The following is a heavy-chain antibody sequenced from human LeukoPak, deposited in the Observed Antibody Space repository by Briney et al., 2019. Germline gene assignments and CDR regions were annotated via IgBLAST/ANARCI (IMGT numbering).Heavy chain of an antibody. CDR1: GYTFTGYY. CDR2: INPNSDGT. Sequence: ASVKVSCKASGYTFTGYYMHWVRQAPGQGLEWMGWINPNSDGTNYAQKFQGRVTMTRDTSISTAYMELSRLRSDDTAVYYCARVGLVAVAGRSRRYNWFDPWGQGTLVTVSS. V-gene: IGHV1-2*02. J-gene: IGHJ5*02. D-gene: IGHD6-19*01. CDR3: ARVGLVAVAGRSRRYNWFDP.